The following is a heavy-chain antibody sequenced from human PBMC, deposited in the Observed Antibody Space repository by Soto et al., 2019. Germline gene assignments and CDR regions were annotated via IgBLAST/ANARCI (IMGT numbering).Heavy chain of an antibody. CDR2: IYYSGST. Sequence: SETLSLTCTVSGGSISSGGYYWSWIRQHPGKGLEWIGYIYYSGSTYYNPSLKSRVTISVDTSKNQFSLKLSSVTAADTAVYYCARTICSSTSCNSRKTGKLGHQYYYYMDVWGKGTTVTVSS. CDR1: GGSISSGGYY. V-gene: IGHV4-31*03. CDR3: ARTICSSTSCNSRKTGKLGHQYYYYMDV. J-gene: IGHJ6*03. D-gene: IGHD2-2*01.